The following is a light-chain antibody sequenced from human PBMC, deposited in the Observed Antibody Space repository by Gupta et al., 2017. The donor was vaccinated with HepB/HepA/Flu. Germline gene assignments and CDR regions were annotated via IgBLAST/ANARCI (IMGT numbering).Light chain of an antibody. V-gene: IGKV1-17*01. Sequence: DIQMTQSPSSLSASVGDRVTITCRASQGIRSDLGWYQQKPGKAPKRLIHTASSLPSGVPSRFSGRGAGTEFTLTISILQPEDFATYYCLQYKSYPWTFGQGTKVEIK. J-gene: IGKJ1*01. CDR1: QGIRSD. CDR3: LQYKSYPWT. CDR2: TAS.